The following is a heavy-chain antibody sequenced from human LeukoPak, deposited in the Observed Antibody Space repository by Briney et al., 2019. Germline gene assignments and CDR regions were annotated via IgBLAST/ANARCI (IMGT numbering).Heavy chain of an antibody. J-gene: IGHJ4*02. V-gene: IGHV3-21*01. D-gene: IGHD1-26*01. Sequence: LGGSLRLSCAAAGFTFTSHSMNWVRQAPGKGREWVSSINSSGSYIHYAVSLKGRFIISRDNAKNSLYLQMNSLRAEDTDVYYCARLQWETPDYWGQGTLVTVSS. CDR1: GFTFTSHS. CDR3: ARLQWETPDY. CDR2: INSSGSYI.